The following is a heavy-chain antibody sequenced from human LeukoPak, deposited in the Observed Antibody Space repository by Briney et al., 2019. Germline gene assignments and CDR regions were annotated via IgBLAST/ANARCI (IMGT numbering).Heavy chain of an antibody. D-gene: IGHD7-27*01. CDR2: IYYSGST. V-gene: IGHV4-31*03. Sequence: SETLSLTCNVSGGSISNDGYYWSWIRQHPGKGLEWLGYIYYSGSTYYNPSLKSRVTLSVDTSKSQLSLRLSSVTAADTAVYYCARGLTGDQFFDPWGQGTLVTVSS. J-gene: IGHJ5*02. CDR3: ARGLTGDQFFDP. CDR1: GGSISNDGYY.